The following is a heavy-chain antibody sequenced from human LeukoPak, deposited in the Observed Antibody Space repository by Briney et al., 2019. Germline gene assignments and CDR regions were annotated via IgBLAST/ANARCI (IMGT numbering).Heavy chain of an antibody. CDR1: GGSISSYY. CDR2: IYYSGST. V-gene: IGHV4-59*01. D-gene: IGHD1-26*01. CDR3: ARMYSGSYYVAFDI. J-gene: IGHJ3*02. Sequence: SETLSLTCTVSGGSISSYYWSWIRQPPGKGLEWIGYIYYSGSTNYNPSLKSRVTISVDTSKNQFSLKLSSVTAADTAVYYCARMYSGSYYVAFDIWGQGTMVTASS.